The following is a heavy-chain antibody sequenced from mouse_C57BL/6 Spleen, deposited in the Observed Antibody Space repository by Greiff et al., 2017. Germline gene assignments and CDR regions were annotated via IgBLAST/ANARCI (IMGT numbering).Heavy chain of an antibody. V-gene: IGHV5-17*01. J-gene: IGHJ1*03. D-gene: IGHD2-13*01. CDR3: AREAGDEYYFDV. Sequence: EVKLMASGGGLVKPGGSLKLSCAASGFTFSDYGMHWVRQAPEKGLEWVAYISSGSSTIYYADTVKGRFTISRDNAKNTLFLQMTSLRSEDTAMYYCAREAGDEYYFDVWGTGTTVTVSS. CDR2: ISSGSSTI. CDR1: GFTFSDYG.